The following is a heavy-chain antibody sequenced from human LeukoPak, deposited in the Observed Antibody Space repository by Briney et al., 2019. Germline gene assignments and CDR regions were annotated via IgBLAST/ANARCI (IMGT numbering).Heavy chain of an antibody. J-gene: IGHJ3*02. CDR1: GGSFSSSSYY. Sequence: SETLSLTCTVSGGSFSSSSYYWGWIRQPPGKGLEWIGSIYYSGSTYYNPSLKSRVTISVDASKNQFSLKLSSVTAADTAMYYCARYSMIIRGAYVFDIWGRGTMVFVSS. D-gene: IGHD3-10*01. V-gene: IGHV4-39*07. CDR2: IYYSGST. CDR3: ARYSMIIRGAYVFDI.